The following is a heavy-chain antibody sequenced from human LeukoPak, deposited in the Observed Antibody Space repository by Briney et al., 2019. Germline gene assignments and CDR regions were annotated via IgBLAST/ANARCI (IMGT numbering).Heavy chain of an antibody. Sequence: GGSLRLSCSASGFTFSSYWMHWVRQAPGKGLVWVSRINGDGSSTSYADSVKGRFTISRDNAKNTLYLQMSSLSAEDTAAYYCARDGYNLDAFDIWGQGTMVTVSS. CDR1: GFTFSSYW. V-gene: IGHV3-74*01. CDR2: INGDGSST. CDR3: ARDGYNLDAFDI. J-gene: IGHJ3*02. D-gene: IGHD5-24*01.